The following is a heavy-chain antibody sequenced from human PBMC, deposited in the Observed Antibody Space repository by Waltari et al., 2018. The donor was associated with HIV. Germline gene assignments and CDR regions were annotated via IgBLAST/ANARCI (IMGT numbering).Heavy chain of an antibody. Sequence: QVQLVESGGGVVQPGRSLRLSCAASGFTFSRYGMHWGRQAPGKGLEWVAVIWYDGSNKYYADSVKGRFTISRDNSKNTLYLQMNSLRAEDTAVYYCARDLDLSGVGYWGQGTLVTVSS. V-gene: IGHV3-33*01. CDR2: IWYDGSNK. J-gene: IGHJ4*02. CDR1: GFTFSRYG. D-gene: IGHD1-1*01. CDR3: ARDLDLSGVGY.